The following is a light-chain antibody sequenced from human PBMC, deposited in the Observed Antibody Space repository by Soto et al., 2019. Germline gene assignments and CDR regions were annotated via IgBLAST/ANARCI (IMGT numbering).Light chain of an antibody. Sequence: TQSPGNLSLSPGATSTLFCRASQSVSSNLAWYQQKPGQAPRLLIYGASTRATGIPARFSGSGSGTEFTLTISSLQSEDFAVYYCQQYNNWTFGQGTKVDIK. V-gene: IGKV3-15*01. CDR2: GAS. CDR1: QSVSSN. CDR3: QQYNNWT. J-gene: IGKJ1*01.